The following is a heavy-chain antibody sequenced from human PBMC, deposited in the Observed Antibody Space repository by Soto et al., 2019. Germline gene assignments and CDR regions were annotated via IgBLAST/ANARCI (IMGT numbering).Heavy chain of an antibody. J-gene: IGHJ4*02. CDR2: ISYDGSNK. V-gene: IGHV3-30*18. D-gene: IGHD3-10*01. CDR3: AKDTGFYGFVY. Sequence: GSLRLSCAASGFTFSSYGMHWVRQAPGKGVEGVAVISYDGSNKYYADSVKGRITISRDNSKNTLYLQMNSLRAEDTAVYYCAKDTGFYGFVYWGQGTLVTVSS. CDR1: GFTFSSYG.